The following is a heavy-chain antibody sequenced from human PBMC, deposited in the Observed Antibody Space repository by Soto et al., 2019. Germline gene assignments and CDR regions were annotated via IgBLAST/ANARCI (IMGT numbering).Heavy chain of an antibody. J-gene: IGHJ4*02. CDR3: AKPYCGGDCYSDYFDY. D-gene: IGHD2-21*02. V-gene: IGHV3-30*18. Sequence: GGSLRLSCAASGFTFSSYGMHWVRQAPGKGLEWVAVISYDGSNEYYADSVKGRFTISRDNSKNTLYLQMNSLRAEDTAVYYCAKPYCGGDCYSDYFDYWGQGTLVTVSS. CDR2: ISYDGSNE. CDR1: GFTFSSYG.